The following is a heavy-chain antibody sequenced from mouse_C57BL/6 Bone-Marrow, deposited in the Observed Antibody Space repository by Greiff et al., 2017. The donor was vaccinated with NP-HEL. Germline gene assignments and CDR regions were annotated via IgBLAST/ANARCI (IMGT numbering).Heavy chain of an antibody. CDR2: IYPGSGNT. V-gene: IGHV1-76*01. J-gene: IGHJ4*01. CDR3: ARRRTPYYYAMDY. Sequence: QVQLQQSGAELVRPGASVKLSCKASGYTFTDYYINWVKQRPGQGLEWIARIYPGSGNTYYNEKFKGKATLTAEKSSSTAYMQLSSLTSEDSAVYFCARRRTPYYYAMDYWGQGTSVTVSS. CDR1: GYTFTDYY.